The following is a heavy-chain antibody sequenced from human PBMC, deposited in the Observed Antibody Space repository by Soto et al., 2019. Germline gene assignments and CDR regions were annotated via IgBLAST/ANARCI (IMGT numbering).Heavy chain of an antibody. CDR3: ARARYSSGEYYYYGMDV. J-gene: IGHJ6*02. CDR1: GGTFSSYA. D-gene: IGHD6-19*01. Sequence: KVSCKASGGTFSSYAISWVRQAPGQGLEWVGGIIPIFGTANYAQKFQGRVTVTADESTSTAYMELSSLRSEDTAVYYCARARYSSGEYYYYGMDVWGQGTTVTVSS. V-gene: IGHV1-69*01. CDR2: IIPIFGTA.